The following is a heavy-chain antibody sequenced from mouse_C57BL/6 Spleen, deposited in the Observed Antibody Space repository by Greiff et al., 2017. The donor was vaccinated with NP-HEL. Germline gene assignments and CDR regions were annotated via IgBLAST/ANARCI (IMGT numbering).Heavy chain of an antibody. CDR3: ARDGAVYYDYDFWYFDV. CDR1: GISITTGNYR. J-gene: IGHJ1*03. D-gene: IGHD2-4*01. V-gene: IGHV3-5*01. CDR2: IYYSGTI. Sequence: VQLKESGPGLVKPSQTVFLTCTVTGISITTGNYRWSWIRQFPGNKLEWIGYIYYSGTITYNPSLPSRTTITRDTPKNQFFLEMNSLTAEDTATYYCARDGAVYYDYDFWYFDVWGTGTTVTVSS.